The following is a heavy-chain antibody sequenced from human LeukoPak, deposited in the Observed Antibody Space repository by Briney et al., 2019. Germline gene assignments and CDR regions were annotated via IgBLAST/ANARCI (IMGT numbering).Heavy chain of an antibody. CDR3: TTDHAAVVVPDPTMASGMDV. D-gene: IGHD2-2*01. CDR1: GFTFSNAW. Sequence: PGGSLRLSCAASGFTFSNAWMSWVRQAPGKGLEWVGRIKSKTDGGTTDYAAPVKGRFTISRDDSKNTLYLQMNSLKTEDTAVYYCTTDHAAVVVPDPTMASGMDVWGQGTTVTVSS. V-gene: IGHV3-15*01. CDR2: IKSKTDGGTT. J-gene: IGHJ6*02.